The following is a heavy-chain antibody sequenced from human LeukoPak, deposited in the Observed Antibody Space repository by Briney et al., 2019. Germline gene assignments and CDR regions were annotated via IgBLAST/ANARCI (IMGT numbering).Heavy chain of an antibody. CDR1: GYTFTSYD. J-gene: IGHJ3*02. CDR2: MNPNSGNT. D-gene: IGHD1-1*01. V-gene: IGHV1-8*01. Sequence: ASVKVSCKASGYTFTSYDINWVRQATGQGLEWMGWMNPNSGNTGYAQKFQGRVTMTRNTSISTAYMELSSLRSEDTAVYYCARESNWNDPFDIWGQGTMVTVSS. CDR3: ARESNWNDPFDI.